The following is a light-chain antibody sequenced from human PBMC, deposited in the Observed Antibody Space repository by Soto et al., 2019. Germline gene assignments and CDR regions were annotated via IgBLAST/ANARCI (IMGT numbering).Light chain of an antibody. CDR2: WAS. V-gene: IGKV4-1*01. CDR1: QSVLYSSNNKNH. CDR3: QQYYSTPQT. J-gene: IGKJ4*01. Sequence: DIVMTQSPDSLAVSLGERATINCKSSQSVLYSSNNKNHLAWYQQKPGQPPKLLIYWASTRESGVPDRFSGSGSGTDFTLTISSLQAEDVAVYYCQQYYSTPQTFGGGTTVEIK.